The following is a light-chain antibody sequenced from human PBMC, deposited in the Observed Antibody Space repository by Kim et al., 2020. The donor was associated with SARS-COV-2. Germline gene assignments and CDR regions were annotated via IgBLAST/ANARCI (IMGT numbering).Light chain of an antibody. CDR3: SSYAGSNTRVV. V-gene: IGLV2-8*01. CDR2: EVT. Sequence: QSALTQPASVSGSPGQSVTISCTGSSSDVGGYDYVCWYQQYPGKPPTLMIYEVTKRPSGVPDRFSGSKSGNTASLTISGLQAEDEADYYCSSYAGSNTRVVFGGGTQLTVL. J-gene: IGLJ2*01. CDR1: SSDVGGYDY.